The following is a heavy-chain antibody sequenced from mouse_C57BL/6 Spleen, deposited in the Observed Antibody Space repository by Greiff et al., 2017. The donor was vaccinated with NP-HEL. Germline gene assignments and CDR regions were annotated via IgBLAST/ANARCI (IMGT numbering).Heavy chain of an antibody. V-gene: IGHV1-64*01. CDR3: ARSGFDYGSSYYYAMDY. Sequence: QVQLKQSGAELVKPGASVKLSCKASGYTFTSYWMHWVKQRPGQGLEWIGMIHPNSGSTNYNEKFKSKATLTVDKSSSTAYMQLSSLTSEDSAVYYCARSGFDYGSSYYYAMDYWGQGTSVTVSS. D-gene: IGHD1-1*01. CDR2: IHPNSGST. J-gene: IGHJ4*01. CDR1: GYTFTSYW.